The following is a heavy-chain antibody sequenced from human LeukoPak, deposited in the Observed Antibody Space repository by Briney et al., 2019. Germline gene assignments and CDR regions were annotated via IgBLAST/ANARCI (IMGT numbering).Heavy chain of an antibody. CDR1: GFTFSSYW. CDR3: ARAEWELLSDY. D-gene: IGHD1-26*01. V-gene: IGHV3-74*01. J-gene: IGHJ4*02. CDR2: NNSDGSST. Sequence: GGSLRLSCAASGFTFSSYWMHWVRQAPGKGLVWVSRNNSDGSSTSYADSVKGRFTISRDNAKNTLYLQMNSLRAEDTAVYYCARAEWELLSDYWGQGTLVTVSS.